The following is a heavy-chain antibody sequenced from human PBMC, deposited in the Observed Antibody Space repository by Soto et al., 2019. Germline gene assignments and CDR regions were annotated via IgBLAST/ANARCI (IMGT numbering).Heavy chain of an antibody. CDR2: ITTDGNNA. CDR1: GFVFRVYA. J-gene: IGHJ6*02. Sequence: KLVESGGGVVQPGRSLRSSFPAFGFVFRVYAMHGAPRVPVRGLAGLALITTDGNNAFYRESGRGRFSISRGRSTNTVDLLMNSLRPEDTCVYYCAKEGPGGGRHFYYGMDVWGQGTTVTVSS. CDR3: AKEGPGGGRHFYYGMDV. V-gene: IGHV3-30*18. D-gene: IGHD1-26*01.